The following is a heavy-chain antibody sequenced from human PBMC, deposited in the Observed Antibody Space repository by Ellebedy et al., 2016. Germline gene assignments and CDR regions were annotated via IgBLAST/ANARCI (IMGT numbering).Heavy chain of an antibody. CDR2: ISGSGGST. CDR1: GFTFSNFA. CDR3: VKTSDHWSFDV. Sequence: GESLKISCAVSGFTFSNFAMNWVRQAPGKGLEWVSAISGSGGSTYSADSLEGRFTISRDNSKNTLSLQMNSLRPEDTAVYFCVKTSDHWSFDVWGRGTLVTVSS. V-gene: IGHV3-23*01. J-gene: IGHJ2*01.